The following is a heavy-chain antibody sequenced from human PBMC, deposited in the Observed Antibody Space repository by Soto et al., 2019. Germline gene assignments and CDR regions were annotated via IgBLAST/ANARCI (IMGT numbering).Heavy chain of an antibody. CDR1: GFTFRSYG. D-gene: IGHD1-26*01. V-gene: IGHV3-30*18. Sequence: SGGSLRLSCAASGFTFRSYGMHWVRQAPGKGLEWVAVISYDGSNKYYADSVKGRFTISRDNSKNTLYLQMNSLRAEDTAVYYCAKARYSGSYWRPYFDYWGQGTLVTVSS. CDR2: ISYDGSNK. J-gene: IGHJ4*02. CDR3: AKARYSGSYWRPYFDY.